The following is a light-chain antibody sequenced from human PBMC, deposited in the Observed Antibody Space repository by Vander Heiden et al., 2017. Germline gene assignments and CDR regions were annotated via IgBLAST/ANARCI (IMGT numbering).Light chain of an antibody. Sequence: DIVMTHSPPSLAVPLGERATINCKTSQSVLYSSNNKSYVAWYQQKPGQPPKLLIYWASTRESGVPDRFSGSGSGTDFTLTISSLQAEDVAVYYCQQYYSTPFTFGSGTRLEIK. CDR1: QSVLYSSNNKSY. J-gene: IGKJ5*01. CDR2: WAS. V-gene: IGKV4-1*01. CDR3: QQYYSTPFT.